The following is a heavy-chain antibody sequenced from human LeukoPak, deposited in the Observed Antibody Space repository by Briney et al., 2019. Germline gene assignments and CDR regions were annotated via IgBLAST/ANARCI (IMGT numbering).Heavy chain of an antibody. V-gene: IGHV4-34*01. D-gene: IGHD6-13*01. J-gene: IGHJ4*02. CDR3: ARGSLAAGFDC. CDR1: GGSFSGYY. CDR2: INHSGST. Sequence: SETLSLTCAVYGGSFSGYYWSWIRQPPGKGLEWIGEINHSGSTNYNPSLKSRVTISVDTSKNQFPLKLSSVTAADTAVYYCARGSLAAGFDCWGQGTLVTVSS.